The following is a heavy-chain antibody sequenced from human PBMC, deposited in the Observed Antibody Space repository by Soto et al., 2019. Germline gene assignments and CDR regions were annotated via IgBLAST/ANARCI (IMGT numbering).Heavy chain of an antibody. V-gene: IGHV3-64*02. CDR2: ISSNGVNT. D-gene: IGHD3-10*01. J-gene: IGHJ4*02. Sequence: GGSLRLSCVVSGLTFSSYAMHWVRQTPGKRLEYVSSISSNGVNTYYAESVKGRFTISRDNSKNTLYLQMNSLRAEDTAVYYCAKVGSHYYGSGSYSSYYFDYWGQGTLVTVSS. CDR3: AKVGSHYYGSGSYSSYYFDY. CDR1: GLTFSSYA.